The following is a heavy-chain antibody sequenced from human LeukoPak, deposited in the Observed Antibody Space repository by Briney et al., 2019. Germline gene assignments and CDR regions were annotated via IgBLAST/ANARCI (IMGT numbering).Heavy chain of an antibody. D-gene: IGHD3-10*02. CDR3: ARGGGIFGEPIDY. J-gene: IGHJ4*02. Sequence: SETLSLTCTVSGGSISSYYWSWIRQPPGKGLEWIGYIYYSGSTNYNPSLKSRVTISVDTSKNQFSLKLSSVTAADTAVYYCARGGGIFGEPIDYWGQGTLVTVSS. CDR2: IYYSGST. CDR1: GGSISSYY. V-gene: IGHV4-59*01.